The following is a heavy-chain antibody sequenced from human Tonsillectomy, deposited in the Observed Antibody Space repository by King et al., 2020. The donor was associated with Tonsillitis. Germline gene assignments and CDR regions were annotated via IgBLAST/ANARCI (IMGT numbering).Heavy chain of an antibody. CDR3: AREAGVDIVATIQTYYYYYGMDV. V-gene: IGHV1-18*01. CDR1: GYTFTSYG. J-gene: IGHJ6*02. D-gene: IGHD5-12*01. CDR2: ISAYNGNT. Sequence: QLVQSGAEVKKPGASVKVSCKASGYTFTSYGISWVRQAPGQGLEWMGWISAYNGNTNYAQKLQGRVNMTTDTSTNTAYMELRSLRSDDTAVYYCAREAGVDIVATIQTYYYYYGMDVWGQGTTVTVSS.